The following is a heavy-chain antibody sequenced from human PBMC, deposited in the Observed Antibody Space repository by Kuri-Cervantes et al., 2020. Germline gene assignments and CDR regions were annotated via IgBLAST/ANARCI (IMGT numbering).Heavy chain of an antibody. J-gene: IGHJ6*02. D-gene: IGHD3-22*01. CDR3: ARDWYYYDSSGYHDPYYYYYYGMDV. V-gene: IGHV3-33*01. CDR1: GFTFSSYG. CDR2: IWYDGSNK. Sequence: GGSLRLSCAASGFTFSSYGMHWVRQAPGKGLEWVAVIWYDGSNKYYADSVKGRFTISRDNSKNTLYLQMNSLRAEDTAVYYCARDWYYYDSSGYHDPYYYYYYGMDVWGQGTTVTVSS.